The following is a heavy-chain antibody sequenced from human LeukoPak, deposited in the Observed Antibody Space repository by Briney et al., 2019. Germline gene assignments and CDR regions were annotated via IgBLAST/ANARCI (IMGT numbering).Heavy chain of an antibody. J-gene: IGHJ4*02. CDR1: GFTFSSYW. CDR2: INSDGSST. Sequence: GGSLRLSCAASGFTFSSYWMHWVRQAPGKGLVWVSRINSDGSSTNYADSVKGRFTISRDNSKNTLYLQMNSLRAEDTAVYYCAKGGIAVAGTDFDYWGQGTLVTVSS. V-gene: IGHV3-74*01. D-gene: IGHD6-19*01. CDR3: AKGGIAVAGTDFDY.